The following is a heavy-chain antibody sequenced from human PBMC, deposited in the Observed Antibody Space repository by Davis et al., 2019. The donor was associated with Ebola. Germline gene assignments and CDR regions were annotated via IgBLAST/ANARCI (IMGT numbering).Heavy chain of an antibody. CDR2: INPSGGST. V-gene: IGHV1-46*01. D-gene: IGHD2-15*01. CDR3: ARADCSGGSCQYYFDY. J-gene: IGHJ4*02. CDR1: GYTFTSYY. Sequence: AASVKVSCKASGYTFTSYYMHWVRQAPGQGLEWMGIINPSGGSTSYAQKFQGRVTITRDTSASTAYMELSSLRSEDTAVYYCARADCSGGSCQYYFDYWGQGTLVTVSS.